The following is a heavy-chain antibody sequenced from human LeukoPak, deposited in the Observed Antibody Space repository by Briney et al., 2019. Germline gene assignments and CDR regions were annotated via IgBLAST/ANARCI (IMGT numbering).Heavy chain of an antibody. CDR1: GGSISSSSYY. Sequence: SETLSLTCTVSGGSISSSSYYWGWIRQPPGKGLEWIGSIYYSGSTYYNPSLKSRVTISVDTSKNQFSLKLSSVTAADTAVYYCARDQTPVYYYGMDVWGQGTTVTVSS. CDR2: IYYSGST. V-gene: IGHV4-39*07. J-gene: IGHJ6*02. CDR3: ARDQTPVYYYGMDV.